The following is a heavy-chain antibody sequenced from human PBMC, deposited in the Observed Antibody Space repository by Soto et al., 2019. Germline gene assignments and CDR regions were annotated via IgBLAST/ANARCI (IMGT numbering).Heavy chain of an antibody. D-gene: IGHD3-16*01. CDR1: GFTFDDNA. Sequence: SLRLSCAVSGFTFDDNAMHWVRQAPEKGLEWVSGINWKSDIGYADSVKGRFPISRDNAENSLYLQMNSLRAEDTALYYCAISQDRGGRTTFMYWGQGTQVTVSS. CDR2: INWKSDI. CDR3: AISQDRGGRTTFMY. V-gene: IGHV3-9*01. J-gene: IGHJ4*02.